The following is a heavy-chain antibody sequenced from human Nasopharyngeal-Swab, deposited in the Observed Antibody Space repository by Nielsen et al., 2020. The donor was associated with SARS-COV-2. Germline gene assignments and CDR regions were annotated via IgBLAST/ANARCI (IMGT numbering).Heavy chain of an antibody. J-gene: IGHJ4*02. CDR1: GFTFSSYW. D-gene: IGHD1-26*01. Sequence: GGSLRLSCAASGFTFSSYWMHWVRQAPGKGLVWVSRINSDGSSTSYADSVKGRFTISRDNAKNTLYLQMNSLRAEDTAVYYCAKGSGSYPFDYWGQGTLVTVSS. CDR3: AKGSGSYPFDY. V-gene: IGHV3-74*01. CDR2: INSDGSST.